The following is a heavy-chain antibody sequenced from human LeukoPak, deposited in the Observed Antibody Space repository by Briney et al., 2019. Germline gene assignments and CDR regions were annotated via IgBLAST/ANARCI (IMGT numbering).Heavy chain of an antibody. V-gene: IGHV3-7*03. J-gene: IGHJ3*02. Sequence: GGSLRLSCAASGFTFSSYWMSWVRQAPGRGLEWVATIKQDGSEKYYVDSVKGRFTISRDNAKNSLYLQMNSLRAEDTAVYYCAKALRYCGGDCYSGNAFDIWGQGTMVTVSS. CDR2: IKQDGSEK. D-gene: IGHD2-21*02. CDR3: AKALRYCGGDCYSGNAFDI. CDR1: GFTFSSYW.